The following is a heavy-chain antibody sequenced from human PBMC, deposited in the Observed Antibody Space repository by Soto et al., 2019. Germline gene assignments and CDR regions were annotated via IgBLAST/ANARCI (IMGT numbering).Heavy chain of an antibody. CDR1: GGSFSGYY. CDR2: INHSGST. Sequence: QVQLQQWGAGLLKPSETLSLTCAVYGGSFSGYYWSWIRQPPGKGLEWIGEINHSGSTNYNPSLKSRVPIAVHTSKNQCSLKLSSVTAADTAVYYCARVSSSSGWYWFAPWGQGTLVTVSS. V-gene: IGHV4-34*01. CDR3: ARVSSSSGWYWFAP. J-gene: IGHJ5*02. D-gene: IGHD6-13*01.